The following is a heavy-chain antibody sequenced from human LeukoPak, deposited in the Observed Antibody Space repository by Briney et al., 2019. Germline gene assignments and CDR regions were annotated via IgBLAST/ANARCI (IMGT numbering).Heavy chain of an antibody. Sequence: GKGLEWIGRIYTSGSTNYNPSLKSRVTISVDTSKNQFSLKLSSVTAADTAVYYCARGGFFLHAEGGIRCTVPVSAFLLNRSSDL. CDR2: IYTSGST. J-gene: IGHJ2*01. V-gene: IGHV4-61*02. CDR3: ARGGFFLHAEGGIRCTVPVSAFLLNRSSDL. D-gene: IGHD3-3*01.